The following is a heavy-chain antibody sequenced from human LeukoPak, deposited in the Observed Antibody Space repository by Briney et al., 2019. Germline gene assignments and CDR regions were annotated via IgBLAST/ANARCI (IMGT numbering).Heavy chain of an antibody. J-gene: IGHJ5*02. CDR1: GFTFSDYY. CDR2: IGSSGSTI. CDR3: ARDRYGYFDDP. Sequence: GGSLRLSCAASGFTFSDYYMSWIRQAPGKGLEWVSYIGSSGSTIYYADSVKGRFTISGDNAKNSLYLQMNSLRAEDTAVYYCARDRYGYFDDPWGQGTLVTVSS. D-gene: IGHD3-9*01. V-gene: IGHV3-11*01.